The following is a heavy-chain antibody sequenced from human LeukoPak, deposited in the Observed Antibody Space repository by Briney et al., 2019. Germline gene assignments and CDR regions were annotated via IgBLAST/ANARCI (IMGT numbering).Heavy chain of an antibody. CDR2: IYHSGST. J-gene: IGHJ4*02. V-gene: IGHV4-30-2*01. CDR3: ARGEQLVLAPDY. D-gene: IGHD6-13*01. Sequence: PSETLSLTCAVSGGSISSGGYSWSWIRQPPGKGLEWIGYIYHSGSTYYNPSLKSRVTISVDRSKNQFSLKLSSVTAADTAVYYCARGEQLVLAPDYWGQGTLVTVSS. CDR1: GGSISSGGYS.